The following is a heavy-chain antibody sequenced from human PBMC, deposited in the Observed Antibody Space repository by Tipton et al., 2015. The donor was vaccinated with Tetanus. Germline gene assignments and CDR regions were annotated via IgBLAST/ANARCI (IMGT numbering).Heavy chain of an antibody. CDR2: IYYSGST. Sequence: TLSLTCTVSGGSISSSSYYWGWIRQPPGKGLEWIGSIYYSGSTYYNPSLKSRVTISVDTSKNQFSLKLSSVTVADTAVYYCAGRLSWSPIDYWGQGTLVTVSS. CDR1: GGSISSSSYY. CDR3: AGRLSWSPIDY. J-gene: IGHJ4*02. D-gene: IGHD6-13*01. V-gene: IGHV4-39*01.